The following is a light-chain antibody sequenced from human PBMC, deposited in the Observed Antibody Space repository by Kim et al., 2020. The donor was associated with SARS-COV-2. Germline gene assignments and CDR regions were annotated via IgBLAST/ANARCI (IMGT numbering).Light chain of an antibody. CDR3: QQYYITPPS. CDR2: WAS. Sequence: RATIKSKSSHSVLFYSNNKNYLAWYQQKPGPPPQLLITWASTRESGVPDRFSGGGSGTDFTLPISSLQAEDVAVYYCQQYYITPPSFGQGTKLEI. V-gene: IGKV4-1*01. CDR1: HSVLFYSNNKNY. J-gene: IGKJ2*03.